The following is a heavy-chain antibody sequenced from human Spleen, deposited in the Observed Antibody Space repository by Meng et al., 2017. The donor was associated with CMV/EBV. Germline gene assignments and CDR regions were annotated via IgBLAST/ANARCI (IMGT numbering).Heavy chain of an antibody. CDR2: IRSKGFGGTT. Sequence: GGSLRLSCTASGFTFDDYAMSWVRQAPGKGLEWVGFIRSKGFGGTTEYAASVKGRFTISRDDSKSIVYLQMNSLKTEDTAVYFCSRGGTSAMRDGMDVWGQGTTVTVSS. CDR1: GFTFDDYA. D-gene: IGHD2-2*01. J-gene: IGHJ6*02. V-gene: IGHV3-49*04. CDR3: SRGGTSAMRDGMDV.